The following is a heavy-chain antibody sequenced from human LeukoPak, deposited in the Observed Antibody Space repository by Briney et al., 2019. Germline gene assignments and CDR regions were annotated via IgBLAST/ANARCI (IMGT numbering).Heavy chain of an antibody. Sequence: SETLSLTCSVSAYSISSGYYWGWIRQPPGKGLKWIGSISHSGSTYYNPSLKSRVTISVDTSKNQFSLKLSSLTAADTAVYYCARLRRSRLAEFDYWGQGTLVTVSS. CDR2: ISHSGST. CDR1: AYSISSGYY. J-gene: IGHJ4*02. CDR3: ARLRRSRLAEFDY. V-gene: IGHV4-38-2*02. D-gene: IGHD3-3*02.